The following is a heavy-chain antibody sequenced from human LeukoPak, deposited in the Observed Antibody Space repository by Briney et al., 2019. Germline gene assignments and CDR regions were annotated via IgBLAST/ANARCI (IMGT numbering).Heavy chain of an antibody. V-gene: IGHV1-18*01. CDR1: GYTFTSYG. CDR2: ISAYNGNT. D-gene: IGHD3-22*01. Sequence: GASVKVSCKASGYTFTSYGISWVRQAPGQGLEWMGWISAYNGNTNYAQKLQGRVTMTTDTSTSTAYMELRSLRSDDTAVYYCARIESSGYYYVDYYYYMDVWGKGTTVTVSS. J-gene: IGHJ6*03. CDR3: ARIESSGYYYVDYYYYMDV.